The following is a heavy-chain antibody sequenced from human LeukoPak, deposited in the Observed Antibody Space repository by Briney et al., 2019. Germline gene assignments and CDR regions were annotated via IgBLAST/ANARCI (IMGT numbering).Heavy chain of an antibody. V-gene: IGHV4-61*09. CDR3: ARDGYGDYYIDY. J-gene: IGHJ4*02. D-gene: IGHD4-17*01. CDR2: IYAGGST. CDR1: GDSISSDNYY. Sequence: SETLSLTCTVSGDSISSDNYYWSWIRQPAAKGLEWIGHIYAGGSTKYNPSLESRVTISVDTSKNQFSLKLSSVTAADTAVYYCARDGYGDYYIDYWGQGTLVTVSS.